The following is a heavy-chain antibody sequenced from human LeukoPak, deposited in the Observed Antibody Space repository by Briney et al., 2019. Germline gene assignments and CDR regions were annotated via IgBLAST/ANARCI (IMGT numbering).Heavy chain of an antibody. CDR3: ARRNRQRRVSYYYDSSGYSDAFDI. D-gene: IGHD3-22*01. Sequence: PSETLSLTCTVSGGSISSGSYYWSWIRQPAGKGLEWIGRIYTSGSTNYNPSLKSRVTISVDTSKNQFSLKLSSVTAADTAVYYCARRNRQRRVSYYYDSSGYSDAFDIWGQGTMVTVSS. CDR2: IYTSGST. J-gene: IGHJ3*02. V-gene: IGHV4-61*02. CDR1: GGSISSGSYY.